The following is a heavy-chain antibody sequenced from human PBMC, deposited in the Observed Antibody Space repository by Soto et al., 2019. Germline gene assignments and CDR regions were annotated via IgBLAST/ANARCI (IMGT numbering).Heavy chain of an antibody. CDR2: ISGSGGST. D-gene: IGHD6-6*01. Sequence: GGSLRLSCAASGFTFSSYAMSWVRQAPGKGLEWVSAISGSGGSTYYADSVKGRFTISRDNSKNTLYLQMNSLRAEDTAVYYCAKDLYSSSSAILFDYWGQGTLVTVSS. CDR1: GFTFSSYA. CDR3: AKDLYSSSSAILFDY. J-gene: IGHJ4*02. V-gene: IGHV3-23*01.